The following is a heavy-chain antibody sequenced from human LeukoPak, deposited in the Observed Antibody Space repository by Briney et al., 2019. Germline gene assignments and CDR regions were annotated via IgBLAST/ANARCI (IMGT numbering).Heavy chain of an antibody. CDR3: AKDAYYYDSSGSGGGY. V-gene: IGHV3-23*01. Sequence: PGGSLRLSCAASGFTFSCYAMSWVRQAPGKGLEWVAAISGSGGSTYYADSVKGRFTISRDNSKNTLYLQMNSLRAEDTAVYYCAKDAYYYDSSGSGGGYWGQGTLVTVSS. CDR1: GFTFSCYA. D-gene: IGHD3-22*01. CDR2: ISGSGGST. J-gene: IGHJ4*02.